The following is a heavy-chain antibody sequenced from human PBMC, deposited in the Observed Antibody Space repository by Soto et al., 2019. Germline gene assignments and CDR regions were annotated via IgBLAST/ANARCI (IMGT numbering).Heavy chain of an antibody. CDR3: AREFLGNAFDI. V-gene: IGHV3-13*01. CDR1: GFTFSSYD. CDR2: IGTAGDT. Sequence: GGSLRLSCAASGFTFSSYDMHWVRQATGKGLEWVSAIGTAGDTYYPGSVKGRFTISRENAKNSLYLQMNSLRAEDTAVYYCAREFLGNAFDIWGQGTMVTVSS. J-gene: IGHJ3*02.